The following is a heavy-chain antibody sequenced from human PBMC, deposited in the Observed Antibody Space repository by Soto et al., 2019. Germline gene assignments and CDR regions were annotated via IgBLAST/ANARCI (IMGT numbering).Heavy chain of an antibody. Sequence: SQTLSLTCAITGDSVSSNTAGWSWVRQSPSRGLEWLGRTYYRSKWDYEYGVSVRGRITIHPDTSNNQYSLQLNSVTPEDTAVYFCARGEQYIGRIFDYWGQGTLVTVSS. D-gene: IGHD1-26*01. V-gene: IGHV6-1*01. CDR2: TYYRSKWDY. CDR1: GDSVSSNTAG. CDR3: ARGEQYIGRIFDY. J-gene: IGHJ4*01.